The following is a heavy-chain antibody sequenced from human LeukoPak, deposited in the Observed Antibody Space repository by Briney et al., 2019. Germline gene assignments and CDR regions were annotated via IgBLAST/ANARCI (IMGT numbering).Heavy chain of an antibody. CDR2: INPNSGGT. D-gene: IGHD3-3*01. J-gene: IGHJ4*02. CDR1: GYTFTGYY. V-gene: IGHV1-2*02. Sequence: ASVKVSCKASGYTFTGYYMQWVRQAPGQGLEWMGWINPNSGGTNYAQKFQGRVTMTRDTSISTAYMELSRLRSDDTAVYYCARDWNFWSGSLVCVYWGQGTLVTVSS. CDR3: ARDWNFWSGSLVCVY.